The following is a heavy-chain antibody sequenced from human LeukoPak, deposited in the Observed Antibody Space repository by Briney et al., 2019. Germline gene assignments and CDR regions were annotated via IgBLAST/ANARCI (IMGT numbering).Heavy chain of an antibody. CDR1: GFTFSSYA. V-gene: IGHV3-23*01. D-gene: IGHD1-26*01. CDR2: ISGSGGST. J-gene: IGHJ4*02. Sequence: GGSLRLSCAASGFTFSSYAMSWVRQAPGKGLEWVSAISGSGGSTYYADSVKGRFTISRDNSKNTLYLQTNSLRAEDTAVYYCAKDHWALGGSYYYDYWGQGTLVTVSS. CDR3: AKDHWALGGSYYYDY.